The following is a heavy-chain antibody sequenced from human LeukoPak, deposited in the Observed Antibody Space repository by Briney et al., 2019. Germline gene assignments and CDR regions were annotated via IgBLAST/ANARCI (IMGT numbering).Heavy chain of an antibody. J-gene: IGHJ3*02. CDR3: ARLSSWLFLLGAFDI. V-gene: IGHV4-61*02. D-gene: IGHD3-22*01. CDR1: GDSFSIGTNY. Sequence: SETLSLTCIVSGDSFSIGTNYWTWLRQPAGTALEWIGRIYTSGSTTYNPSLNNRVTISVDKSKNRFSLNLISVTAADTAVYYCARLSSWLFLLGAFDIWGQGTMVTVSS. CDR2: IYTSGST.